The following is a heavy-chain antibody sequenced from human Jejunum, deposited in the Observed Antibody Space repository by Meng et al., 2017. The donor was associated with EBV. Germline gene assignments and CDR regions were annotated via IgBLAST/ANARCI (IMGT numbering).Heavy chain of an antibody. CDR2: ITVYNGNT. CDR3: ARDSSGYNANDKVSDY. V-gene: IGHV1-18*01. Sequence: QVQLGQSGVEVKKPGASVKVSFKTSGYSFPRYGISWVRQAPGHGPEWMGWITVYNGNTNYAPRLQGRVTMTTDLSTSTAYMELRSLRSDDTAVYYCARDSSGYNANDKVSDYWGQGTLVTVSS. CDR1: GYSFPRYG. D-gene: IGHD5-12*01. J-gene: IGHJ4*01.